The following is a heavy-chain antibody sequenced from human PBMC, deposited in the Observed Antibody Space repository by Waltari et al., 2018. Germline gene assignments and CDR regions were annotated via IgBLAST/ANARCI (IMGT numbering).Heavy chain of an antibody. CDR1: GYTFTSYD. V-gene: IGHV1-8*03. CDR2: TNPNSGNT. CDR3: ARGAGRILYWWCMPTGLSDYYGMDV. J-gene: IGHJ6*02. D-gene: IGHD2-8*02. Sequence: QVQLVQSGAEVKKPGASVKVSCKASGYTFTSYDINWVRQATGQGLGWMGWTNPNSGNTGYAQKFQGRVTITRNTSISTAYMELSSLRSEDTAVYYCARGAGRILYWWCMPTGLSDYYGMDVWGQGTTVTVSS.